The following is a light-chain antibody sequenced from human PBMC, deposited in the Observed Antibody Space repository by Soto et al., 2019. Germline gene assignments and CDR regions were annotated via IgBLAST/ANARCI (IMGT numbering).Light chain of an antibody. CDR3: QSYDISLSVSVI. CDR2: GNS. J-gene: IGLJ2*01. V-gene: IGLV1-40*01. CDR1: SSNIGAGYD. Sequence: QSVLTQPPSVSGAPGQRVTISCTGSSSNIGAGYDVQWYQQLPGAAPKLLIFGNSNRPSGVPDRFSGSRSGTSASLAITGLQAEDEAGYFCQSYDISLSVSVIFGGGTTVTVL.